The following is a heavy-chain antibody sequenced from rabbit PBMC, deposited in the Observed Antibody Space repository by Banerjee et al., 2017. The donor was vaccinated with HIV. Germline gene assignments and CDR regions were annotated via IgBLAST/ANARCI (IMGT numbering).Heavy chain of an antibody. CDR2: IYPTYGAT. CDR3: ARGTYVRSGDYYFSL. Sequence: QEQLVESGGGLVTLGGSLKLTCKASGIDLSSSFWISWVRQTPGRGLEWIGCIYPTYGATDYASWVKGRFTISKTSSTTVTLQMTSLTAADTATYFCARGTYVRSGDYYFSLWGPGTLVTVS. CDR1: GIDLSSSFW. V-gene: IGHV1S45*01. J-gene: IGHJ4*01. D-gene: IGHD1-1*01.